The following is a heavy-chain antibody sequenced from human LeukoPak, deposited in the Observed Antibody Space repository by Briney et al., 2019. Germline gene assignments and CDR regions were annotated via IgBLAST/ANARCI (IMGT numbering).Heavy chain of an antibody. D-gene: IGHD6-13*01. V-gene: IGHV1-46*01. CDR1: GYTFTIYN. CDR2: INPSGGST. CDR3: ARDGRQLLVLMEHDY. Sequence: ASGTVSFKSSGYTFTIYNMHWVRQAPGQGLGWMGIINPSGGSTSYTQKFQGRVTMTRDTSTSTVYMELSSLRSEDTAVYYCARDGRQLLVLMEHDYWGQGTLVTVSS. J-gene: IGHJ4*02.